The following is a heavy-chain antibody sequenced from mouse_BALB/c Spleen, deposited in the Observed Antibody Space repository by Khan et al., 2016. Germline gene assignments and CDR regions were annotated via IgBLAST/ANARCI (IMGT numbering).Heavy chain of an antibody. CDR3: GIVRRVDAMDY. J-gene: IGHJ4*01. V-gene: IGHV3-6*02. Sequence: EVQLQESGPGLVKPSQSLSLTCSVTGYSITSGYYWNWIRQFPGNKLEWMGYISYNGSNNYNPSLKNRISITRDPSKNQFFLQLNSVTSEDTSAYYCGIVRRVDAMDYWGQGTSVTVSS. D-gene: IGHD2-14*01. CDR2: ISYNGSN. CDR1: GYSITSGYY.